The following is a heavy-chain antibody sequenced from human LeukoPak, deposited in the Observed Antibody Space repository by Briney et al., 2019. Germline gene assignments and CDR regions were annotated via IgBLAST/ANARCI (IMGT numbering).Heavy chain of an antibody. Sequence: GGSLRLSCAASGFTFSSYGMHWVRQAPGKGLEWVANIKQDGSEKYYVDSVKGRFTISRDNAKNSLYLQLNSLRAEDTAVYHCVRDNFYYGMDVWGQGTTVTVSS. CDR3: VRDNFYYGMDV. CDR1: GFTFSSYG. CDR2: IKQDGSEK. V-gene: IGHV3-7*01. J-gene: IGHJ6*02.